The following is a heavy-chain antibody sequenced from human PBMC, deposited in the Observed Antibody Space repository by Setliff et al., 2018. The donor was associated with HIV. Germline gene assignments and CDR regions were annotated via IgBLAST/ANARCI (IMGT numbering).Heavy chain of an antibody. V-gene: IGHV5-51*01. J-gene: IGHJ4*02. CDR2: VNPGDSST. CDR3: ATRLLGYSGYGY. Sequence: GESLTISCRTSGYNFATYYIAWVRQMPGKGPEWLGSVNPGDSSTKYNPSLQGQVTMSADKRINTAYLQWSSLKASDTAMYYCATRLLGYSGYGYWGQGTLVTVSS. D-gene: IGHD5-12*01. CDR1: GYNFATYY.